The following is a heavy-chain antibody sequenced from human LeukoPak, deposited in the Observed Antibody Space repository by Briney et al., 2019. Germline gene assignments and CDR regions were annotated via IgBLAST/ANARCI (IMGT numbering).Heavy chain of an antibody. CDR2: IYYSGST. CDR3: ARQHGYYYGSGSYYFPFDY. Sequence: PSETLSLTCTVSGYSISSGYYWGWIRQPPGKGLEWIGSIYYSGSTYYNPSLKSRVTISVDTSKNQFSLKLSSVTAADTAVYYCARQHGYYYGSGSYYFPFDYWGQGTLVTVSS. CDR1: GYSISSGYY. D-gene: IGHD3-10*01. J-gene: IGHJ4*02. V-gene: IGHV4-38-2*02.